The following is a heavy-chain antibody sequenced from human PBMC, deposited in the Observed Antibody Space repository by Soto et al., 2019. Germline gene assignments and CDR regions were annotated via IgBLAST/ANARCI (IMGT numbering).Heavy chain of an antibody. V-gene: IGHV3-33*01. CDR1: GFTFSSYG. CDR2: IWYDGSKK. CDR3: ARDAGITRSTHYFDY. Sequence: GGSLRLSCAASGFTFSSYGMHWVRQAPGKGLEWVAVIWYDGSKKYYADSVKGRFTISRDNSKNTLYLQMNSLRAEDTAVYYCARDAGITRSTHYFDYGGQGTLVTVSS. J-gene: IGHJ4*02. D-gene: IGHD2-2*01.